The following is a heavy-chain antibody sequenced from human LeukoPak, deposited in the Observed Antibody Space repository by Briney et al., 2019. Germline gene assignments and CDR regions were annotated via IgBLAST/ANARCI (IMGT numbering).Heavy chain of an antibody. D-gene: IGHD3-3*01. Sequence: NPSETLSLSCTVSGASISNSAYYWLWIRQPPGEGLECIGTVHYSGSTFYNPSLKSRVNISVDTSKNQFSLQLSSVTAADTAVYYCARLFFVIDTWRQETLVTVSS. CDR1: GASISNSAYY. CDR3: ARLFFVIDT. CDR2: VHYSGST. J-gene: IGHJ5*02. V-gene: IGHV4-39*01.